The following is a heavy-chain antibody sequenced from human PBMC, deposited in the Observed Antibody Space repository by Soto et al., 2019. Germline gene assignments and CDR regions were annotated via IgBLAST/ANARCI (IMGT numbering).Heavy chain of an antibody. Sequence: QVQLQESGPGLVKPSETLSLTCTVSGGSISSYYWSWIRQPPGKGLEWIGYISYSGSTDYNPSLKCRVTISVDTLKNPFSLKLSSVTAADTAVYYCARVLFGRGNWFDPWGQGTLVTVSS. V-gene: IGHV4-59*01. D-gene: IGHD3-3*01. CDR3: ARVLFGRGNWFDP. CDR2: ISYSGST. J-gene: IGHJ5*02. CDR1: GGSISSYY.